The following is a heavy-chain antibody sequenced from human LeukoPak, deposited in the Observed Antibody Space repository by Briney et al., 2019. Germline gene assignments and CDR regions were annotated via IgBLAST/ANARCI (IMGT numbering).Heavy chain of an antibody. CDR3: ARGDDFSGDH. D-gene: IGHD1-1*01. J-gene: IGHJ4*02. CDR1: GFMFSNFW. V-gene: IGHV3-7*04. CDR2: IHPEGNEK. Sequence: PGGSLRLSXAVSGFMFSNFWMSWVRQAPGRGLEWVANIHPEGNEKYHVESVKGRFTISRDNTKNLLFLQMNGLRVEDTAVYYCARGDDFSGDHWGLGTLVTVSS.